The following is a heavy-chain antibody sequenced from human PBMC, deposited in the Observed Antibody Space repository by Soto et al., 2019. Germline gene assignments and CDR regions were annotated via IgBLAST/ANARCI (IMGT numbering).Heavy chain of an antibody. Sequence: EVQLVESGGGLVQPGGSLRLSCAASGFTFGSYSMNWVRQAPGKGLEWLSYIPYGGTSTHFADSVKGRFTISRDNAKNSMYLQMTSLTDEDTAVYYCARDHNWGFDYWGQGVLVTVSS. D-gene: IGHD7-27*01. CDR1: GFTFGSYS. J-gene: IGHJ4*02. CDR3: ARDHNWGFDY. V-gene: IGHV3-48*02. CDR2: IPYGGTST.